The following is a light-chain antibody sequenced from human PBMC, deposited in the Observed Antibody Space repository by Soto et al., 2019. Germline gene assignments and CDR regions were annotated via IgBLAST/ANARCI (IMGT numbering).Light chain of an antibody. CDR2: AAS. V-gene: IGKV1-9*01. CDR3: QQLNSYPRT. Sequence: DIPLTQSPSFLSASVEEGVTIICRAIQGFSSYLAWYQQKPGKAPNLLIYAASTLQGGVPSSSSGSGSGTEFTLTISSLQPEDFATYYCQQLNSYPRTFGPGTKVDIK. J-gene: IGKJ3*01. CDR1: QGFSSY.